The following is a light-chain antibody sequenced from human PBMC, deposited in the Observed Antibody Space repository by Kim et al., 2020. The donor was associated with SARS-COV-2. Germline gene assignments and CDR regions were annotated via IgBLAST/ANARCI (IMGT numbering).Light chain of an antibody. CDR2: GRN. CDR3: QSRDSGGNVV. Sequence: VTVGQTVRITCQGDSLRSYYATWYQQKPRQAPVLVIYGRNNRPSGIPDRFSGSSSGNTASLTISGTQAEDEADFYCQSRDSGGNVVFGGGTQLTVL. CDR1: SLRSYY. J-gene: IGLJ2*01. V-gene: IGLV3-19*01.